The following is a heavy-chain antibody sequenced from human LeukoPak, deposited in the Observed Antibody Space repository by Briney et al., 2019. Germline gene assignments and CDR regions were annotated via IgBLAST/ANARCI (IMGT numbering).Heavy chain of an antibody. Sequence: PSETLSLTCTVSGGSISSDYWSWIRQPPGKGLEWIGWISYSGSTTYNPSLKTRATISLDTSKNQFSLKLSSVTAADTAVYYCARQASCSGTNCYPFDYWGQGTLVTVSS. J-gene: IGHJ4*02. CDR3: ARQASCSGTNCYPFDY. D-gene: IGHD2-2*01. V-gene: IGHV4-59*08. CDR1: GGSISSDY. CDR2: ISYSGST.